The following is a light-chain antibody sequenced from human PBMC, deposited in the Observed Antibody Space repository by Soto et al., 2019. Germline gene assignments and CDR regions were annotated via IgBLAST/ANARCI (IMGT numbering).Light chain of an antibody. CDR1: ESVSSN. CDR3: QQYNNWPPMIT. V-gene: IGKV3-15*01. J-gene: IGKJ5*01. CDR2: GAS. Sequence: EIVMTQSPSTLSVSSGERATLSSRASESVSSNLAWYQQKPGQAPRLLIDGASTRATGIPARFSGSGSGTEFTLTISSLQSEDFAVYYCQQYNNWPPMITFGQGTRLEIK.